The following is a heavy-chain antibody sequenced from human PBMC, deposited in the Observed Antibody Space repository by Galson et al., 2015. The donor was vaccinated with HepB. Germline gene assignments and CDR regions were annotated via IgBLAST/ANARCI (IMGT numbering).Heavy chain of an antibody. CDR2: INPSGGST. Sequence: SVKVSCKASGYTFTSYYMHWVRQAPGQGLEWMGIINPSGGSTSYAQKLQGRVTMTRDTSTSTVYMELSSLRSEDTAVYYCATPQLYSSSWYEWFDPWGQGTLVTVSS. J-gene: IGHJ5*02. CDR3: ATPQLYSSSWYEWFDP. D-gene: IGHD6-13*01. CDR1: GYTFTSYY. V-gene: IGHV1-46*04.